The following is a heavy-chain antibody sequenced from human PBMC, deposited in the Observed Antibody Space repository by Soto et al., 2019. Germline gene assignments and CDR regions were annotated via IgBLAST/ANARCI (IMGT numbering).Heavy chain of an antibody. V-gene: IGHV1-3*01. CDR3: ARGGSLCWYFDL. CDR2: INAGNGNT. Sequence: QVQLVQSGAEVKKPGASVKVSCKASGYTFTSYAMHWVRQAPGQRLEWMGWINAGNGNTKYSQKFQGRVTITRDTSARTAYMELSSPRSEDTAVYCCARGGSLCWYFDLWGRGPLVTVSS. D-gene: IGHD1-26*01. CDR1: GYTFTSYA. J-gene: IGHJ2*01.